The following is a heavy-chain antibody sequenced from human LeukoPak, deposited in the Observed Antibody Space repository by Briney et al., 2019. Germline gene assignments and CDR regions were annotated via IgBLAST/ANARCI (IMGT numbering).Heavy chain of an antibody. CDR2: MYTRGST. Sequence: SETLSLTCTVSGGSISSGGYYWSWIRQHPGKGLEWIGRMYTRGSTDYSPSLKSRITMSVDTSKKQFSLKLSSVTAADTAVYYCARGGHPLVGSREFDYWGQGTLVTVSS. CDR1: GGSISSGGYY. D-gene: IGHD1-26*01. CDR3: ARGGHPLVGSREFDY. V-gene: IGHV4-61*02. J-gene: IGHJ4*02.